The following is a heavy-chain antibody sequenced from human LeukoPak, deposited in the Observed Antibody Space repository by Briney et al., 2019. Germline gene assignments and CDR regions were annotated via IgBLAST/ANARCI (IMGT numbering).Heavy chain of an antibody. J-gene: IGHJ4*02. CDR2: INAYNGNT. Sequence: SSVTVSCKASGYTFTSYGISWVRQAPGQGLEWMGWINAYNGNTNYAQKLHGRVTMTTDTSTSTAYMEVRSLRSDDTAVYYCARQRRVLKRGGSGYYGSGSYSIAYYFDYWGQGTLVTVSS. D-gene: IGHD3-10*01. CDR1: GYTFTSYG. CDR3: ARQRRVLKRGGSGYYGSGSYSIAYYFDY. V-gene: IGHV1-18*04.